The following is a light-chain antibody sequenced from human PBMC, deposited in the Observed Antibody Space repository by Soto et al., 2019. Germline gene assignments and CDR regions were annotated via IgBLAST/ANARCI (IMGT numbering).Light chain of an antibody. CDR1: QGIRND. CDR2: DAS. CDR3: LQHDSYPRT. Sequence: IQMTQSPSYMSATVGYRVNMTCRASQGIRNDLGWYQQKPGKAPKRLIYDASSLQSGVPSRFSGSGSGTEFTLTISSLQPEDIGTYYCLQHDSYPRTFGQGVKVDIK. V-gene: IGKV1-17*01. J-gene: IGKJ1*01.